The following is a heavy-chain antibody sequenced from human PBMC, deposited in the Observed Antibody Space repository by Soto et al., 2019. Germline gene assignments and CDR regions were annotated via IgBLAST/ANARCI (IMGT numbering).Heavy chain of an antibody. CDR2: ISYDGSNK. Sequence: QVPLVESGGGVVQPGRSLRLSCAASGFTFSNYGIHWVRQAPGKGLEWVALISYDGSNKYYADSVKGRFTLSRDNSKNTAYLQMNSLRAEDTAVYYCAKDMSRGSSWYVEEYWGQGTLVTVSS. J-gene: IGHJ4*02. CDR1: GFTFSNYG. CDR3: AKDMSRGSSWYVEEY. D-gene: IGHD6-13*01. V-gene: IGHV3-30*18.